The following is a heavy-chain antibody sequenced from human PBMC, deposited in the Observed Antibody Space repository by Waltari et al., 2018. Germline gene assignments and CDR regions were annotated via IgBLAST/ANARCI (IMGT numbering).Heavy chain of an antibody. CDR3: AKGAGYGSGSSDY. CDR1: GFPFSSYP. D-gene: IGHD3-10*01. Sequence: EVQLLESGGGLVQPGGSLSPSCAASGFPFSSYPMGWVLPAPGKGLEWVSAISGSGGSTYYADSVKGRFTISRDNSKNTLYLQMNSLRAEDTAVYYCAKGAGYGSGSSDYWGQGTLVTVSS. CDR2: ISGSGGST. V-gene: IGHV3-23*01. J-gene: IGHJ4*02.